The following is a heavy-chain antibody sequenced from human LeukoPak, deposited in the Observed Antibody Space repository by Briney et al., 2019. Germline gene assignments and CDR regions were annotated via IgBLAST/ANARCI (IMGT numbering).Heavy chain of an antibody. CDR1: GGSISSYY. Sequence: SETLSLTCTVSGGSISSYYWSWIRQPPGKGLEWIGYIYYSGSTDYNPSLKSRVTISPDTSKNHFSLKLSSVTAADTAVYYCAKRYGSGWYFDLWGRGTLVTVSS. D-gene: IGHD6-19*01. CDR3: AKRYGSGWYFDL. V-gene: IGHV4-59*08. J-gene: IGHJ2*01. CDR2: IYYSGST.